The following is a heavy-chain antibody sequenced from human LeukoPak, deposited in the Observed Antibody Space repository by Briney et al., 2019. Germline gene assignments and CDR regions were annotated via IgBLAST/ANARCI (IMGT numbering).Heavy chain of an antibody. Sequence: GASVKVSCKASGYTFTSYGISWVRQAPGQGLEWMGWISAYNGNTNYAQKLQGRVTMTTDTSTSTAYMELRSLRSDDTAVYYCARDDIVVVPAALSGRFDYWGQGTLVTASS. CDR1: GYTFTSYG. J-gene: IGHJ4*02. D-gene: IGHD2-2*01. CDR3: ARDDIVVVPAALSGRFDY. V-gene: IGHV1-18*01. CDR2: ISAYNGNT.